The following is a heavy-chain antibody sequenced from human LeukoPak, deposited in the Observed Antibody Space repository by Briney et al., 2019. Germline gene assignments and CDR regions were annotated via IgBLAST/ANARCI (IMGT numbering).Heavy chain of an antibody. V-gene: IGHV3-11*01. CDR2: ISSSGSTI. CDR1: GFTFSDYY. J-gene: IGHJ3*02. Sequence: GGSLRLSCAASGFTFSDYYMSWIRRAPGKGLEWVSYISSSGSTIYYADSVKGRFTISRDNAKNSLYLQMNSLRAEDTAVYYCARGTFSSSWYGGAFDIWGQGTMVTVSS. CDR3: ARGTFSSSWYGGAFDI. D-gene: IGHD6-13*01.